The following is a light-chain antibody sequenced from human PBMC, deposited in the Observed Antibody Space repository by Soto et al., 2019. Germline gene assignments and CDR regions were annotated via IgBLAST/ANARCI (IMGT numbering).Light chain of an antibody. V-gene: IGLV1-40*01. CDR1: SSNIGAGYD. Sequence: QSVLTQPPSVSGAPGQRVTISCAGSSSNIGAGYDVHWYQQVPGTAPKLLIYGNTNRPSGVPDRFSGSKSGTSASLAITGLQVEDGANNYSQSYDSSHYVFGRGPKATAL. CDR3: QSYDSSHYV. J-gene: IGLJ1*01. CDR2: GNT.